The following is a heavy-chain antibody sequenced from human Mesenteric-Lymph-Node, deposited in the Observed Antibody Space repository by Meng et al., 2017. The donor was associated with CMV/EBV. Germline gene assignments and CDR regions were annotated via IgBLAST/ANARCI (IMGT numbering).Heavy chain of an antibody. CDR2: IHWNGGFT. V-gene: IGHV3-20*04. CDR1: GFIFDDYG. D-gene: IGHD2-8*02. Sequence: GESLKISCAASGFIFDDYGMNWVRQAPGKGLEWVSGIHWNGGFTSYADSVKGRFTISRDNAKNSLYLQMNSLRAEDTALYYCTRRAVVYATGKYYFDYWGQGTLVTVSS. J-gene: IGHJ4*02. CDR3: TRRAVVYATGKYYFDY.